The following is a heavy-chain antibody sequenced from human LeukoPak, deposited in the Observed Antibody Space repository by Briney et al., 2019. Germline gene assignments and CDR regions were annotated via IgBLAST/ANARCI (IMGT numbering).Heavy chain of an antibody. CDR3: ARPYCSRTDCYADAFDV. CDR2: IWYDGSNE. Sequence: PGRSLRLSCAASGFTFSSYAMHWVRQAPGKGLEWVAVIWYDGSNENYGDSVKGRFTISRDNFKNTLYLQMSSLRAEDTAVYYCARPYCSRTDCYADAFDVWGQGTMVTVSS. CDR1: GFTFSSYA. V-gene: IGHV3-33*01. D-gene: IGHD2-2*01. J-gene: IGHJ3*01.